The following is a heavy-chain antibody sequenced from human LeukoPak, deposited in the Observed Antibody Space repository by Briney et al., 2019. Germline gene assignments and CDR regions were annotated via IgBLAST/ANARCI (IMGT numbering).Heavy chain of an antibody. CDR1: GGSISSYH. CDR3: ARAPYGSATNNYYMDV. V-gene: IGHV4-59*01. CDR2: FYCSGST. J-gene: IGHJ6*03. Sequence: NPSETLSLTCTVSGGSISSYHWSWIRQPPGKGLEWIGFFYCSGSTNYNPSLKSRVTISVDTSKNQFSLKLSSVTAADTAVYYCARAPYGSATNNYYMDVWGKGTTVTVSS. D-gene: IGHD3-10*01.